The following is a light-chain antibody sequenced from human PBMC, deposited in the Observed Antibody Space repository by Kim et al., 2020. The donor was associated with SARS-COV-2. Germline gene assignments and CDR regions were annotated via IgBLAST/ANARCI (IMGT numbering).Light chain of an antibody. CDR1: QSISIW. CDR2: KAS. V-gene: IGKV1-5*03. Sequence: SASVGDRVSITCRASQSISIWLAWYQQKPGKAPNLLIYKASSLESGVPSRFSGSGSGTEFTLTISSLQPDDFATYYCQHYNGYPYAFGQGTKLEI. J-gene: IGKJ2*01. CDR3: QHYNGYPYA.